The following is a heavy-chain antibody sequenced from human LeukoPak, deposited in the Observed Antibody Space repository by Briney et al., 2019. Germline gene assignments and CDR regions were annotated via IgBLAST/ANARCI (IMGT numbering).Heavy chain of an antibody. CDR3: ARDSRAFCGGDCYSPFDY. Sequence: PGGSLRLSCAASGFTFSSYAMSWVRQAPGKGLEWVSGISGSGGTAYYADSVKGRFTISRDNAKNSLYLQMNSLRAEDTAVYYCARDSRAFCGGDCYSPFDYWGQGTLVTVSS. CDR2: ISGSGGTA. J-gene: IGHJ4*02. CDR1: GFTFSSYA. V-gene: IGHV3-23*01. D-gene: IGHD2-21*02.